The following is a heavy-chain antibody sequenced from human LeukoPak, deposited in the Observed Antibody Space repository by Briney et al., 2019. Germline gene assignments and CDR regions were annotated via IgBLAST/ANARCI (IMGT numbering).Heavy chain of an antibody. CDR3: ARAAYYYDSIGDYYFDY. CDR1: GFPFSAYA. CDR2: ISGSGGST. V-gene: IGHV3-23*01. J-gene: IGHJ4*02. D-gene: IGHD3-22*01. Sequence: GGSLRLSCEASGFPFSAYAVTWVRQAPGKGLEWVSVISGSGGSTYYADSVKGRFTISRDNSKNTLYLQMNSLRAEDTAVYYCARAAYYYDSIGDYYFDYWGQGTLVTVSS.